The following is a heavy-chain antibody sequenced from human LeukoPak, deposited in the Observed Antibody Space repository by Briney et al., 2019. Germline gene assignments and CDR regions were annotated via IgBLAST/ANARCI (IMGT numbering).Heavy chain of an antibody. CDR1: GYTFTSNG. D-gene: IGHD3-9*01. J-gene: IGHJ4*02. CDR3: ARVGDILTGSHDY. CDR2: ISAYNGNT. V-gene: IGHV1-18*01. Sequence: ASVKVSCKAAGYTFTSNGISWARQDPGQGLEWVGWISAYNGNTNYAQKLQGRVTMTTDTSTSTAYMELRSLRSDDTAVYYCARVGDILTGSHDYWGQGTLVTVSS.